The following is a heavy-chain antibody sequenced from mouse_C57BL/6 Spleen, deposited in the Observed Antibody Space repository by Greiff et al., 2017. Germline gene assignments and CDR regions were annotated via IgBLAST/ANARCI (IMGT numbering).Heavy chain of an antibody. CDR3: ARGRGNYAWYFDV. CDR1: GYTFTSYW. V-gene: IGHV1-69*01. J-gene: IGHJ1*03. Sequence: QVQLQQPGTELVKPGASVKLSCKASGYTFTSYWMHWVKQRPGQGLEWIGEIDPSDSYTNYNQKFKGKSTLTVDKSSSTAYMQLSSLTSEDSAVYYCARGRGNYAWYFDVWGTGTTVTVSS. CDR2: IDPSDSYT. D-gene: IGHD2-1*01.